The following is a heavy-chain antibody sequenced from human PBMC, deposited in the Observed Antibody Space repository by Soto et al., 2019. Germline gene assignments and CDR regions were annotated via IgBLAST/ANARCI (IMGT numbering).Heavy chain of an antibody. Sequence: QVQLVQSGAEVKRPGSSVRVSCKASGGVFSLYGFSWVRQVPGHGPEWVGGILPISGTANYAQKYQGRVTISVDKSTSTGYMEFNSLTSEDTAVYYCASTGEAPEGDGSGRGDAFDIWGQGTKVTVSS. CDR1: GGVFSLYG. J-gene: IGHJ3*02. D-gene: IGHD1-26*01. CDR3: ASTGEAPEGDGSGRGDAFDI. CDR2: ILPISGTA. V-gene: IGHV1-69*06.